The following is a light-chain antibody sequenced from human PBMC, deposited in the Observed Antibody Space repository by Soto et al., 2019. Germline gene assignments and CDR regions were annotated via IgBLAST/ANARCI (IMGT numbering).Light chain of an antibody. CDR3: QQYGSSGT. CDR2: GAS. Sequence: ETVLMQSPGTLSLSAGERAIVSCRASQSVSNNYLAWYQQKPGQAPRLLIYGASNRATGIPDRFSGSGSGTDFTLTISRLEPEDFAVYYCQQYGSSGTFGQGTKVDIK. CDR1: QSVSNNY. V-gene: IGKV3-20*01. J-gene: IGKJ1*01.